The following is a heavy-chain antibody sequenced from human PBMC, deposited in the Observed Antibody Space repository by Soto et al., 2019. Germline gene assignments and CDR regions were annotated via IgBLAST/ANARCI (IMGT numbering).Heavy chain of an antibody. Sequence: SVKVSCKASGGTFICYAISSLRQAPEQVLEWMGGIIPIFGTANYAQKFQGRVTITADESTSTAYMELSSLRSEDTAVYYCARGSYCSGGSCYHYYYGMDVWGQGTTVTVSS. J-gene: IGHJ6*02. CDR1: GGTFICYA. CDR3: ARGSYCSGGSCYHYYYGMDV. V-gene: IGHV1-69*13. D-gene: IGHD2-15*01. CDR2: IIPIFGTA.